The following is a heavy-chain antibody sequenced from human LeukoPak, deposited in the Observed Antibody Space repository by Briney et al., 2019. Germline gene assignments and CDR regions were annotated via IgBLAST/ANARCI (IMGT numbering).Heavy chain of an antibody. CDR3: AKRGVVIRVFLVGFHKEAYYFDS. J-gene: IGHJ4*02. V-gene: IGHV3-23*01. CDR1: GITLSNYG. D-gene: IGHD3-10*01. Sequence: GGSLRLSCVVSGITLSNYGMSWVRQAPGKGLEWVAGLSGSGGGTNYADSVQGRFTISRDNPKNTLYLQMNSLRAEDTAVYFCAKRGVVIRVFLVGFHKEAYYFDSWGQGALVTVSS. CDR2: LSGSGGGT.